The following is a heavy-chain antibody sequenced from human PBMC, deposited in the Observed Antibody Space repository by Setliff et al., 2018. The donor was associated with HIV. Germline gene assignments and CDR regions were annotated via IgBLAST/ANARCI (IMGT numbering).Heavy chain of an antibody. J-gene: IGHJ4*02. CDR3: ASGEYSYGYRFAY. Sequence: PSETLSLTCSVSGGSISSYYWSWIRQPPGKGLEWIGYIYYSGSTNYIPSLKSRVTISVDTSKNQFSLKLSSVTAADTAVYYCASGEYSYGYRFAYWGQGTLVTVSS. CDR1: GGSISSYY. V-gene: IGHV4-59*01. D-gene: IGHD5-18*01. CDR2: IYYSGST.